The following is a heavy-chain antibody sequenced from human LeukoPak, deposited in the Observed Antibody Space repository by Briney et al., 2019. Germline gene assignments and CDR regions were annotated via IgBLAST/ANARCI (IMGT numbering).Heavy chain of an antibody. J-gene: IGHJ2*01. D-gene: IGHD6-13*01. CDR3: ARPRGIAAAGSLGYFDL. CDR2: NYPGDSDI. Sequence: LGESLKISCKGSGYSFTSYWIGWVRQMPGKGQEWMAINYPGDSDIRYSPSFQGQVTISADTSISTAYLQWSSLKASDTAMYYCARPRGIAAAGSLGYFDLWGRGTLVTVSS. CDR1: GYSFTSYW. V-gene: IGHV5-51*01.